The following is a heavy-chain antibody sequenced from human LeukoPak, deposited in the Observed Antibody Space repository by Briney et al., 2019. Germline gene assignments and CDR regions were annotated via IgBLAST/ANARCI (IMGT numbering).Heavy chain of an antibody. Sequence: PGGSLRLSCAASGFTFTNYAMNWVRQAPGKGLEWLSAISSSGGTTCYADSVKGRFTISRDNSRNTLYLQMNSLGVADTAVYFCTKVRLSNLYYYYGMDVWGQGTTVTVSS. CDR3: TKVRLSNLYYYYGMDV. CDR2: ISSSGGTT. CDR1: GFTFTNYA. D-gene: IGHD2-21*02. V-gene: IGHV3-23*01. J-gene: IGHJ6*02.